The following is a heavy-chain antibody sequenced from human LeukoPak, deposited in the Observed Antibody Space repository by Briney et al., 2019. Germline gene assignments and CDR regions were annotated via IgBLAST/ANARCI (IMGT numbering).Heavy chain of an antibody. J-gene: IGHJ5*02. V-gene: IGHV3-23*01. CDR2: ITGGGGST. CDR3: AKDSGLLWFGEFINWFDP. D-gene: IGHD3-10*01. CDR1: GFTFSNFA. Sequence: GGSLRLSCAASGFTFSNFAMSWVRQAPVKGLEWVSTITGGGGSTYYADSVKGRFTISRDNSKNTLYLQMNSLRAEDTAVYYCAKDSGLLWFGEFINWFDPWGRGTLVTVSS.